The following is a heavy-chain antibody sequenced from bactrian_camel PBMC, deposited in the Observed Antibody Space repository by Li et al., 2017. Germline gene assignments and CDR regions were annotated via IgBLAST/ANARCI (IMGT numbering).Heavy chain of an antibody. CDR3: KAVVYGGRWAAVVDA. Sequence: QLVESGGGSVEAGGSLRLSCVAPEYTFSSKCAGWFRQAPGKEREFVSGIDSDGRTSYTDSVKGRFTISQDNAKNTVYLQMNNLKPEDTAMYYCKAVVYGGRWAAVVDAWGQGTQVTVS. CDR1: EYTFSSKC. CDR2: IDSDGRT. V-gene: IGHV3S53*01. D-gene: IGHD2*01. J-gene: IGHJ6*01.